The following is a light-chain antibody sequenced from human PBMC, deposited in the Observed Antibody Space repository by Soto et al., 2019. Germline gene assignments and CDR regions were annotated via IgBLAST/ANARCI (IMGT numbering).Light chain of an antibody. CDR3: CSYAGSYVV. CDR2: DVS. CDR1: NSDVGGYNY. J-gene: IGLJ2*01. Sequence: QSVLTQPRSVSGSPGQSVTISCTGTNSDVGGYNYVSWYQHHPRKAPKLMIYDVSKRPSGGPDRFSGSKSGNPASLTISGFQAEDEADYYCCSYAGSYVVFGGGPKLTVL. V-gene: IGLV2-11*01.